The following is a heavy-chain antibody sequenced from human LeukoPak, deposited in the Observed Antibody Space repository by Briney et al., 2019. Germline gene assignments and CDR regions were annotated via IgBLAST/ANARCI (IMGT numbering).Heavy chain of an antibody. J-gene: IGHJ4*02. Sequence: SETLSLTCTVSGGTIDTSRYYWGWIRQPPGKGLEWLANIYYRGDPFYDPSLKSRLTISMDTSKNQFSLRLTSVTAADTAVHYCAGTSVTLHFWGQGALVTVSS. CDR3: AGTSVTLHF. CDR2: IYYRGDP. V-gene: IGHV4-39*01. D-gene: IGHD4-17*01. CDR1: GGTIDTSRYY.